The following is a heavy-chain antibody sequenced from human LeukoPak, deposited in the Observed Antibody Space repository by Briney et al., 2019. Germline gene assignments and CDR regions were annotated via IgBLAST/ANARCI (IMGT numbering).Heavy chain of an antibody. CDR1: GYTFTGYY. Sequence: GASVKVSCKASGYTFTGYYMHWVRQAPGQGLEWMGWINPNSGDTNYAQRFQGRVTMTRDTSISTAYMELSRLRSDDTAVYYCARGHTGWYYFDYWGQGTLVTVSS. V-gene: IGHV1-2*02. D-gene: IGHD1-14*01. CDR2: INPNSGDT. CDR3: ARGHTGWYYFDY. J-gene: IGHJ4*02.